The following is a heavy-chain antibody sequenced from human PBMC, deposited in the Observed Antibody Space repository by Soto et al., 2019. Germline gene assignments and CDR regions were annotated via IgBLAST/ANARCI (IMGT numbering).Heavy chain of an antibody. D-gene: IGHD3-9*01. J-gene: IGHJ6*02. CDR3: ARNVLRYFDWLPPHYGMDV. V-gene: IGHV3-30-3*01. Sequence: QVQLVESGGGVVQPGRSLRLSCAASGFTFSSYAMHWVRQAPGKGLEWVAVISYDGSNKYYADSVKGRFTISRDNSKNTLYLQMHSLRAEDTAVYYGARNVLRYFDWLPPHYGMDVWGQGTTVTVSS. CDR1: GFTFSSYA. CDR2: ISYDGSNK.